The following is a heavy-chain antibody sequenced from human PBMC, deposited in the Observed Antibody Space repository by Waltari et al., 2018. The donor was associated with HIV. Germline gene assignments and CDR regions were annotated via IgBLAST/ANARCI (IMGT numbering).Heavy chain of an antibody. CDR2: VYYTGST. D-gene: IGHD3-10*01. Sequence: QVQLQESGPGLVKPSETLSLTCTVSGGSMSRYYWSWIRQPPGKGLEWIGYVYYTGSTNDSPSLKSRVTISVDTSKSQFSRKLSFVTAADTAVYYCARGRGTIDPWGQGTLVTVSS. CDR3: ARGRGTIDP. CDR1: GGSMSRYY. V-gene: IGHV4-59*01. J-gene: IGHJ5*02.